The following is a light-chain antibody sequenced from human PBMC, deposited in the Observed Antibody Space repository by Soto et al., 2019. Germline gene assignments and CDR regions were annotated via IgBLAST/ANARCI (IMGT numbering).Light chain of an antibody. V-gene: IGKV1-9*01. J-gene: IGKJ5*01. Sequence: GGSVTIPCRASQVISTSLAWYQVKPVKAPKLLIYAAPTGERGVPSRFSATGSGTESSLTITSLQPEDFATYYCQQLFASPITSGQGTGREI. CDR2: AAP. CDR1: QVISTS. CDR3: QQLFASPIT.